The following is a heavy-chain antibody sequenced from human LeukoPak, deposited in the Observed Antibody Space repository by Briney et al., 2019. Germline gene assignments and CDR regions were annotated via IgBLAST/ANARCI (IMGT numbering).Heavy chain of an antibody. J-gene: IGHJ3*02. CDR2: ISAYNGNT. CDR1: GYTFTSYD. V-gene: IGHV1-18*01. D-gene: IGHD1-26*01. CDR3: ARGGSNLSAFDI. Sequence: ASVKVSCKASGYTFTSYDINWVRQATGQGLEWMGWISAYNGNTNYAQKLQGRVTMTTDTSTSTAYMELRSLRSEDTAVYYCARGGSNLSAFDIWGQGTMVTVSS.